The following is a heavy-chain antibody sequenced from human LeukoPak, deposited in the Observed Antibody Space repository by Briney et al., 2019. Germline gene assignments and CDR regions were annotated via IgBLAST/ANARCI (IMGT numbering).Heavy chain of an antibody. V-gene: IGHV3-9*01. CDR3: AREVAIQLWITGGRDAFDI. CDR1: GFTFDDYA. D-gene: IGHD5-18*01. Sequence: GGSLRLSCAASGFTFDDYAMHWVRQAPGKGLELVSGISWNSGSIGYADSVKGRFTISRDNAKNTLYLQMNSLRAEDTAVYYCAREVAIQLWITGGRDAFDIWGQGTMVTVSS. CDR2: ISWNSGSI. J-gene: IGHJ3*02.